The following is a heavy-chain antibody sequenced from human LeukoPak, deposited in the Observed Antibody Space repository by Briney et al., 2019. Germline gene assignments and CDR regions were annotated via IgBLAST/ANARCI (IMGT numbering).Heavy chain of an antibody. Sequence: GASVKVSCKASGYTFTSYDINWVRQATGQGLEWMGWMNPNSGNTGYAQKFQGRVTMTRNTSISTAYMELSSLRSEDTAVYYCARVNGSSSWVYYYYYGMHVWGQGTTVTVSS. CDR3: ARVNGSSSWVYYYYYGMHV. J-gene: IGHJ6*02. D-gene: IGHD6-13*01. V-gene: IGHV1-8*01. CDR2: MNPNSGNT. CDR1: GYTFTSYD.